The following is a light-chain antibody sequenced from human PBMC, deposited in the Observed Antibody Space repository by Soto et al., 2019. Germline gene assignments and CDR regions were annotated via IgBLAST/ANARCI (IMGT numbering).Light chain of an antibody. J-gene: IGKJ1*01. CDR1: QSIGANY. CDR2: GAS. CDR3: QQYGRSPWT. V-gene: IGKV3-20*01. Sequence: EIVLTQSPGTLSLSPGERATLSCRASQSIGANYLAWYQQRPGQAPRLLIYGASSRATAIPDRFSGSGSGTDFTLTISRLEPEDFAVYFCQQYGRSPWTFGQGTTVEIK.